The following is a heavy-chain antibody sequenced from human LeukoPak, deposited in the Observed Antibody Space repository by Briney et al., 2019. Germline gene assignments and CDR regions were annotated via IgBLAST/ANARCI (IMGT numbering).Heavy chain of an antibody. J-gene: IGHJ4*02. CDR1: GFTFDDYA. CDR3: AKSKTVTTEFDH. V-gene: IGHV3-9*03. D-gene: IGHD4-17*01. Sequence: LSGGSLRLSCAASGFTFDDYAMHWVRQVPGKGLEWVSGISWNSGSIGYADSVKGRFTISRDNAKNSLYLQMNSLRAEDMALYYCAKSKTVTTEFDHWGQGTLVTVSS. CDR2: ISWNSGSI.